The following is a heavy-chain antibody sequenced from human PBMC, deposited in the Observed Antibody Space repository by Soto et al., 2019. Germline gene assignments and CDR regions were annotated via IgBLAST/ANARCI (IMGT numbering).Heavy chain of an antibody. CDR3: ARGVRFDYVWGSCRYSFDY. V-gene: IGHV4-34*01. CDR2: IIHSGST. CDR1: GGSFSTYY. J-gene: IGHJ4*02. Sequence: SETLSLTCAVYGGSFSTYYWSWIRQPPGKGLEWIGEIIHSGSTNYNPSLKTRVTISADTSKNQFSLKLSSVTAADTAVYFCARGVRFDYVWGSCRYSFDYWGQGTLVTVSS. D-gene: IGHD3-16*02.